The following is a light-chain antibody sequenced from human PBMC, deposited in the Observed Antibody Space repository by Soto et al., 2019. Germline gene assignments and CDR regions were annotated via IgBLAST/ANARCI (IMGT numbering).Light chain of an antibody. CDR1: QSVSIN. Sequence: EIVMTQSPATLSVSPGERATLSCRASQSVSINLAWYQQKPGQAPRLLIYGASTRATGIPARFSGSGSGTECTLTISRLEPEDVAVYYCQQYGSSPRTFGQGTKVDIK. CDR3: QQYGSSPRT. J-gene: IGKJ1*01. V-gene: IGKV3-15*01. CDR2: GAS.